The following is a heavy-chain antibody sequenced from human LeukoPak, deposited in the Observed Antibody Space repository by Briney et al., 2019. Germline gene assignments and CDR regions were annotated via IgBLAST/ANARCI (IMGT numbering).Heavy chain of an antibody. J-gene: IGHJ5*02. D-gene: IGHD1-14*01. CDR3: AKGSGINHYHWIDP. Sequence: GGSLRLSCAASGFTFSDYSMNWVRQAPGKGLEWDSGISGGGGSTYYADSVKGRFTISRDNSKNTLYLQMDSLRAEDTALYYCAKGSGINHYHWIDPWGQGTLVTVSS. V-gene: IGHV3-23*01. CDR1: GFTFSDYS. CDR2: ISGGGGST.